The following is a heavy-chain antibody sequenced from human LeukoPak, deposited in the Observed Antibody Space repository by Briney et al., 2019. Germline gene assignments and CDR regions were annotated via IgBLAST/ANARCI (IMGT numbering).Heavy chain of an antibody. Sequence: GGSLRLSCAASGFTFRSYTMAWVRQAPGKGLEWVASISSTSAYIYYQNSVKGRFTASRDNGKNSLYLQMNSLRVEDTAVYYCAKTYYYDSGNYWGQGTLVTVSS. V-gene: IGHV3-21*01. D-gene: IGHD3-10*01. CDR2: ISSTSAYI. CDR1: GFTFRSYT. CDR3: AKTYYYDSGNY. J-gene: IGHJ4*02.